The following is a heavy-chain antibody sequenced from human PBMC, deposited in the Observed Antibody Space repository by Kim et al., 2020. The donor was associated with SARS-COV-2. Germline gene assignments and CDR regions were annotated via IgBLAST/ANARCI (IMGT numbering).Heavy chain of an antibody. Sequence: SETLSLTCAVYGGSFSGYYWSWIRQPPGKGLEWIGEINHSGSTNYNPSLKSRVTISVDTSKNQFSLKLSSVTAADTAVYYCARVGRVVRGVSQGSYFDYWGQGTLVTVSS. CDR1: GGSFSGYY. J-gene: IGHJ4*02. V-gene: IGHV4-34*01. D-gene: IGHD3-10*01. CDR2: INHSGST. CDR3: ARVGRVVRGVSQGSYFDY.